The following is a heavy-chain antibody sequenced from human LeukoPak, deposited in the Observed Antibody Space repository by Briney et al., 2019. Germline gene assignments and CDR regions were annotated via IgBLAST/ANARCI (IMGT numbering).Heavy chain of an antibody. CDR1: GYTLPELS. V-gene: IGHV1-24*01. CDR2: FDPEDGET. CDR3: ATYPEQLVILEGFDY. J-gene: IGHJ4*02. Sequence: APVKASCTLSGYTLPELSMHGVRQAPGKGLEWMGGFDPEDGETVYAQKFQGRVTMTEDTSTDTAYMELSSLTSEDTAVYYCATYPEQLVILEGFDYWGEGTLVTVSS. D-gene: IGHD3-9*01.